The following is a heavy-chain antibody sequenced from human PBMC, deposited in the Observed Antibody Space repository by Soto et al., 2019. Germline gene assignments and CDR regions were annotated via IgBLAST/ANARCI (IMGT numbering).Heavy chain of an antibody. V-gene: IGHV1-18*01. CDR1: GYTFTSYG. CDR2: ISAYNGNT. CDR3: ARDPPLSYYDYVWGSYRWLDY. Sequence: QVQLVQSGAEVKKPGASVKVSCKASGYTFTSYGISWVRQAPGQGLEWMGWISAYNGNTNYAQKLQGRVTMTTDTSTSTADMELRSLRSADTAVYYCARDPPLSYYDYVWGSYRWLDYWGQGTLVTVSS. D-gene: IGHD3-16*02. J-gene: IGHJ4*02.